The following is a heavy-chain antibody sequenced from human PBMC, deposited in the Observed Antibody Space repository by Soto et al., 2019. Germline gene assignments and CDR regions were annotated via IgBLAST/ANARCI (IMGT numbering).Heavy chain of an antibody. J-gene: IGHJ4*02. CDR1: GYTFTSYA. Sequence: ASVKVSCKASGYTFTSYAIHWVRQAPGQRLEWMGWINAGNGNTKYSRKFQARVTITRDTSASTAYMELSSLISEDTAVYYCARAGDDCSTTTCYMIDYWGQGTLVTVSS. CDR3: ARAGDDCSTTTCYMIDY. CDR2: INAGNGNT. V-gene: IGHV1-3*01. D-gene: IGHD2-2*02.